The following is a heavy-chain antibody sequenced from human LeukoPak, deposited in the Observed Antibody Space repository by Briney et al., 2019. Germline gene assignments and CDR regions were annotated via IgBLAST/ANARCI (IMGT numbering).Heavy chain of an antibody. CDR1: GFTFSDHY. CDR3: ARYPLGAGLPDALDI. CDR2: ISSGSTYT. J-gene: IGHJ3*02. Sequence: KPGGSLRLSCEVSGFTFSDHYMSWIRQAPGKRLEWVSYISSGSTYTNYADSVEGRFTISRDNAKNSLYLQMNSLRAEDTAVYYCARYPLGAGLPDALDIWGQGTLVTVSA. D-gene: IGHD1-26*01. V-gene: IGHV3-11*06.